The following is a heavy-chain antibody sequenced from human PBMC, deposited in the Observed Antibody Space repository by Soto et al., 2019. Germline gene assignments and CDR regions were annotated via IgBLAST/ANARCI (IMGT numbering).Heavy chain of an antibody. CDR2: IYYSGST. Sequence: QVQLQESGPGLVKPSQTLSLTCTVSGVSISSGGYYWSWIRQHPGKGLEWIGYIYYSGSTYYNPSLKSRVTISVDTSKNQFSLKLSSVTAADTAVYYCARVRIVVVAATERYYYYGMDVWGQGTTVTVS. CDR1: GVSISSGGYY. CDR3: ARVRIVVVAATERYYYYGMDV. D-gene: IGHD2-15*01. J-gene: IGHJ6*02. V-gene: IGHV4-31*03.